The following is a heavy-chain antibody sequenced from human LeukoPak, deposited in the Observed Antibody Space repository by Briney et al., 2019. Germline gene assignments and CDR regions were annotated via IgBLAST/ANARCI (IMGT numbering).Heavy chain of an antibody. CDR3: ARDGIDYCSGGSCYSYFDY. CDR2: IYYSGST. CDR1: GGSISSSSYY. V-gene: IGHV4-39*07. J-gene: IGHJ4*02. Sequence: SETLSLTCTVSGGSISSSSYYWGWIRQPPGKGLEWIGSIYYSGSTNYNPSLKSRVTMSVDTSKNQFSLKLSSVTAADTAVYYCARDGIDYCSGGSCYSYFDYWGQGTLVTVSS. D-gene: IGHD2-15*01.